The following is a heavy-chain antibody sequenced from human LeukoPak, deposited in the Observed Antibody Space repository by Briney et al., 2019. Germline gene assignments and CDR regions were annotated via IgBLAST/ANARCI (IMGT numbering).Heavy chain of an antibody. J-gene: IGHJ4*02. Sequence: GGSLRLSCAASGFTFSDYYMSWIRQAPGKGLEWVSYISNSGNTMYYADSVKGRFTISRDNAKNSLYLQMNSLRAEDTAVYYCARSRDPDYADNWGQGTLVTVSS. V-gene: IGHV3-11*01. D-gene: IGHD4-17*01. CDR1: GFTFSDYY. CDR2: ISNSGNTM. CDR3: ARSRDPDYADN.